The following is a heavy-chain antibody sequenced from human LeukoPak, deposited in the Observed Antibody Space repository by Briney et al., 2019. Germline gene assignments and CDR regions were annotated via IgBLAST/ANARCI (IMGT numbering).Heavy chain of an antibody. J-gene: IGHJ6*02. Sequence: PSETLSLTCTVSGGSISSYYWSWIRQPPGKGLEWIGYIYYGGSTNYNPSLKSRVTISVDTSKNQFSLKLSSVTAADTAVYYCARDAGHQLSRRNYYAMDVWGQGTTVTVSS. V-gene: IGHV4-59*12. CDR3: ARDAGHQLSRRNYYAMDV. CDR2: IYYGGST. D-gene: IGHD1-1*01. CDR1: GGSISSYY.